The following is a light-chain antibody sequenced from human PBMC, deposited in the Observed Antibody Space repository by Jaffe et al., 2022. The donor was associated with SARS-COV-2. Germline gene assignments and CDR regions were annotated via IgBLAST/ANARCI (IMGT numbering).Light chain of an antibody. CDR2: TNS. CDR3: AAWDDSLSGWV. V-gene: IGLV1-47*02. J-gene: IGLJ3*02. Sequence: QSVLTQPPSASGTPGQRLTISCSGTNSNIGNNYVCWYQQFPGTAPKLLICTNSQRPSGVPDRFSGSKSGTSASLAIRGLRSEDEGDYYCAAWDDSLSGWVFGGGSKLTVL. CDR1: NSNIGNNY.